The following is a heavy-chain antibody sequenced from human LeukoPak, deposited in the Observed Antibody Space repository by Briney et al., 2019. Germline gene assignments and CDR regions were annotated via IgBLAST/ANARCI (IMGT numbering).Heavy chain of an antibody. Sequence: PSETLSLTCTVSGGSISSGGYYWSWIRQPPGKGLEWIGYIYHSGSTYYNPSLKSRVTISVDRSKNQFSLKLSSVTAADTAVYYCARGQRGYSGYDYYFDYWGQGTLVTVSS. D-gene: IGHD5-12*01. CDR3: ARGQRGYSGYDYYFDY. CDR1: GGSISSGGYY. CDR2: IYHSGST. J-gene: IGHJ4*02. V-gene: IGHV4-30-2*01.